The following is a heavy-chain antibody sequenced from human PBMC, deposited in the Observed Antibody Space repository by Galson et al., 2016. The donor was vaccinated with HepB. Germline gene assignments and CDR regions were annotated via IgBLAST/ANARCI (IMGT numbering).Heavy chain of an antibody. D-gene: IGHD4-23*01. CDR1: GFTFSSYV. CDR2: ISGSGDST. V-gene: IGHV3-23*01. J-gene: IGHJ3*02. CDR3: AREGGGNSYAGNAFDI. Sequence: SLRLSCAASGFTFSSYVMSWVRQAPGKGLQWVSAISGSGDSTFYADSVKGRFTISRDNSKNTLYLQLNSLRAEDTAVYYCAREGGGNSYAGNAFDIWGQGTMLTVSS.